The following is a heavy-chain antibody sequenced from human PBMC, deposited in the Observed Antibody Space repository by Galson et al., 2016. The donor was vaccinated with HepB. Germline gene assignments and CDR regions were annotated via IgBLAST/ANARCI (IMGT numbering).Heavy chain of an antibody. V-gene: IGHV3-74*01. J-gene: IGHJ6*02. CDR2: INSDGSST. D-gene: IGHD3-9*01. CDR1: GFTFSSYW. Sequence: SLRLSCAASGFTFSSYWMHWVRQAPGKGLVWVSRINSDGSSTSYADSVRGRFTTSRDNAKNTLYLQMNSLRAEDTAVYYCAGDNVLRYFDWTTLNYYYGMDVWGQGTTVTVSS. CDR3: AGDNVLRYFDWTTLNYYYGMDV.